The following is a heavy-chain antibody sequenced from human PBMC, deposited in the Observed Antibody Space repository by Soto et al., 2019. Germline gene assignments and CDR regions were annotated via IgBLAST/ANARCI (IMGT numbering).Heavy chain of an antibody. V-gene: IGHV1-69*12. J-gene: IGHJ6*02. CDR2: IIPIFGTA. CDR1: GGTFSSYA. CDR3: ARQFEVISYYYYGMDV. D-gene: IGHD3-16*02. Sequence: QVQLVQSGAEVKKPGSSVKVSCKASGGTFSSYAISWVRQAPGQGLEWMGGIIPIFGTANYAQKFQGRVTMTADESSSIAYTALSSLRSEDTAVYYCARQFEVISYYYYGMDVLGQGTTVTVSS.